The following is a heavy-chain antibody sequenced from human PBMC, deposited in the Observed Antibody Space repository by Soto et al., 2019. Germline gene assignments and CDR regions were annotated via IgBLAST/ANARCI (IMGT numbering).Heavy chain of an antibody. CDR3: ARNSIGFWSGYYGGYYFDY. V-gene: IGHV1-69*01. D-gene: IGHD3-3*01. CDR1: GGTFSSYA. Sequence: QVQLVQSGAEVKKPGSSVKVSCKASGGTFSSYAISWVRQAPGQGLEWMGGIIPIFGTANYAQKFQGRVTITADESTSTAYMELSSLRSEDTAVYYCARNSIGFWSGYYGGYYFDYWGQGTLVTVSS. J-gene: IGHJ4*02. CDR2: IIPIFGTA.